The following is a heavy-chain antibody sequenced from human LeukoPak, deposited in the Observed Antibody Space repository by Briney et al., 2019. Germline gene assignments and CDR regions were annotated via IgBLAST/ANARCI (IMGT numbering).Heavy chain of an antibody. CDR2: IKPEGGEK. D-gene: IGHD6-6*01. CDR1: GFTFSSYW. J-gene: IGHJ6*03. CDR3: TRDVTIAARPYYYYYYMDV. Sequence: GGSLRLSCAASGFTFSSYWMSWVRQAPGKGLEWVANIKPEGGEKYYVDSVKGRFTISRDNAKNSLYLQVNSLRAEDTAIYYCTRDVTIAARPYYYYYYMDVWGKGITVTVSS. V-gene: IGHV3-7*01.